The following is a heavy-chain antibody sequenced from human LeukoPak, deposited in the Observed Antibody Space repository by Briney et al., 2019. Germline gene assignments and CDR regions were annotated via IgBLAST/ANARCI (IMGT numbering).Heavy chain of an antibody. CDR3: AKATGTGGWYNWFDP. J-gene: IGHJ5*02. CDR2: ISYDGSNK. Sequence: PGRSLRLSCAASGFTFSSYGMHWVRQAPGKGLEWVAVISYDGSNKYYADSVKGRFTISRDNSKNTLYLQMNSLRAEDTAVYYCAKATGTGGWYNWFDPWGQGTLVTVSS. CDR1: GFTFSSYG. V-gene: IGHV3-30*18. D-gene: IGHD1-1*01.